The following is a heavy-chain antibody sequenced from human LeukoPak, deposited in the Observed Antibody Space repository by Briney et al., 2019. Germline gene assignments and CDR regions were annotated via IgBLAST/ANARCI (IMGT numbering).Heavy chain of an antibody. V-gene: IGHV3-74*01. D-gene: IGHD6-19*01. CDR3: ARVGYSSGWYPEYFQH. CDR1: GFTFSSYW. J-gene: IGHJ1*01. CDR2: INSDGSST. Sequence: GGSLRLSCAAPGFTFSSYWMHWVRQAPGKGLVWVSRINSDGSSTSYADSVKGRFTISRDNAKNTLYLQMNSLRAEDTAVYYCARVGYSSGWYPEYFQHWGQGTLVTVSS.